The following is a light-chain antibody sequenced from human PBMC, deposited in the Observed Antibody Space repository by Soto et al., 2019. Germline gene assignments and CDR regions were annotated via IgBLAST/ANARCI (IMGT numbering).Light chain of an antibody. CDR1: SSDVGRYNY. J-gene: IGLJ1*01. CDR2: EVN. CDR3: CSYAGTNNFV. V-gene: IGLV2-8*01. Sequence: QSVLAQPPSASGSPGQSVTFSCTGTSSDVGRYNYVSWYQQHPGKAPKLIIYEVNKRPSGVPDRFSASKSGDTASLTVSRLQAEDEADYYCCSYAGTNNFVFGTGTKV.